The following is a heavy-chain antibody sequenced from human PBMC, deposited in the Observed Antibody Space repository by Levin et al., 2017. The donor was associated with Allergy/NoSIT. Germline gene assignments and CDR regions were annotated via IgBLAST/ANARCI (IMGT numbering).Heavy chain of an antibody. CDR2: ISAYNGNT. J-gene: IGHJ6*02. D-gene: IGHD6-6*01. CDR1: GYTFTSYG. V-gene: IGHV1-18*01. CDR3: ARDTHSIAARRGTNYYYYGMDV. Sequence: ASVKVSCKASGYTFTSYGISWVRQAPGQGLEWMGWISAYNGNTNYAQKLQGRVTMTTDTSTSTAYMELRSLRSDDTAVYYCARDTHSIAARRGTNYYYYGMDVWGQGTTVTVSS.